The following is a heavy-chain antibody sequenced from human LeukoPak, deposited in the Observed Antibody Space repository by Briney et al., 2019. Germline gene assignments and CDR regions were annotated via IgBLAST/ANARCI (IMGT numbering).Heavy chain of an antibody. Sequence: GGSLRRSCTGSGFSFGDYIMSWVRQAPGKGLEWVGFIRSKAYGETIEYAASVKGRFIVWRDDSKNIAYLQMSSLKSEDTAVYYCTRDCSGRTCFEEIDLWGGGPLPTVSS. J-gene: IGHJ4*02. D-gene: IGHD2-15*01. CDR1: GFSFGDYI. CDR3: TRDCSGRTCFEEIDL. CDR2: IRSKAYGETI. V-gene: IGHV3-49*04.